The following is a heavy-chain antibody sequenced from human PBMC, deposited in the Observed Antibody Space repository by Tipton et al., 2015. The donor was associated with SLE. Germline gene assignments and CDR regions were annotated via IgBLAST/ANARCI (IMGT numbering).Heavy chain of an antibody. J-gene: IGHJ3*02. V-gene: IGHV4-59*11. CDR2: IYYSGST. D-gene: IGHD3-22*01. Sequence: TLSLTCTVSGGSISSHYWSWIRQPPGKGLEWIGYIYYSGSTNYNPSLKSRVTISVDTSKNQFSLKLSSVTAADTAVYYCAREVDYYDSSGYYYDAFDIWGQETMVTVSS. CDR3: AREVDYYDSSGYYYDAFDI. CDR1: GGSISSHY.